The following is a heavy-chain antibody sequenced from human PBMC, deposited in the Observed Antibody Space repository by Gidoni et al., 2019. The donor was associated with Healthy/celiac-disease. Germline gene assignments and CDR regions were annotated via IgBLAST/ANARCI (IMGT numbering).Heavy chain of an antibody. Sequence: EVQLVESGGGLVKPGGSLRLSCAASGFTFSNAWMNWVRQAPGKGLEWVGRIKSKTDGGKTDYAAPVKGRFTISRDDSKNTLYLQMNSLKTEDTAVYYCTTDPSDYGDYRPYYYYGMDVWGQGTTVTVSS. D-gene: IGHD4-17*01. CDR2: IKSKTDGGKT. CDR1: GFTFSNAW. J-gene: IGHJ6*02. V-gene: IGHV3-15*07. CDR3: TTDPSDYGDYRPYYYYGMDV.